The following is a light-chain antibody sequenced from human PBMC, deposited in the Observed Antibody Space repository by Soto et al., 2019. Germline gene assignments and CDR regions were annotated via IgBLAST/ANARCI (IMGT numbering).Light chain of an antibody. Sequence: DIQMTPSASSLSASVGATVTITCRASQSISSNLNRYQQKPGKAPKLLIYGASSLQSGVPSRFSGSGSRKDFTLTISSLQPEDFAPYYCQQSYSTPLTFGGGTKVEIK. CDR3: QQSYSTPLT. CDR1: QSISSN. J-gene: IGKJ4*01. CDR2: GAS. V-gene: IGKV1-39*01.